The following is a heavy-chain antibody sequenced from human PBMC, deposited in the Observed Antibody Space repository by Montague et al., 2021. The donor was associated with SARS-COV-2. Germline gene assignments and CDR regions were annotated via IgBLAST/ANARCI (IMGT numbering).Heavy chain of an antibody. CDR2: ISSDGGVN. V-gene: IGHV3-30*04. J-gene: IGHJ3*02. CDR1: GFNFNSYP. Sequence: SLRLSCAASGFNFNSYPMHRVRQTPGKGLEWVAVISSDGGVNYSADSVKGRFTISRDNSKNTLFLEMHSLRAEDTAVYYCARDSEQLPPGAFDIWGQGTVVTVSS. D-gene: IGHD1/OR15-1a*01. CDR3: ARDSEQLPPGAFDI.